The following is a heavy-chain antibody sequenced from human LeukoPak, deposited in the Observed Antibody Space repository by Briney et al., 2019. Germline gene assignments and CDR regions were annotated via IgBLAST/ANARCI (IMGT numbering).Heavy chain of an antibody. J-gene: IGHJ4*02. Sequence: GGSLRLSCAASAFTFSDYSMNWVRQAPGKGLEWISYISGRSSTIYYADSVRGRFTISRDNAKNSMYLQMNSLRAEDTAVYYCARDRLTSGSYFVDYWGQGTLVTVSS. CDR2: ISGRSSTI. V-gene: IGHV3-48*01. D-gene: IGHD1-26*01. CDR1: AFTFSDYS. CDR3: ARDRLTSGSYFVDY.